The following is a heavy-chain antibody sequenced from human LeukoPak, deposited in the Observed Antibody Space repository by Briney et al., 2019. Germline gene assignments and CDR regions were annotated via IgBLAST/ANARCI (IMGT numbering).Heavy chain of an antibody. Sequence: QAGGSLRLSWAASGLIFSSYGMHWVGQAPGGGLEWVEYIHHDESKTFYADSVKGRFTISRDDSKNTLYLQMHSPRAEDTALYYCAKPVIPSAYQGTYYMDVWGKGTTVTVSS. J-gene: IGHJ6*03. CDR3: AKPVIPSAYQGTYYMDV. D-gene: IGHD3-16*01. V-gene: IGHV3-30*02. CDR1: GLIFSSYG. CDR2: IHHDESKT.